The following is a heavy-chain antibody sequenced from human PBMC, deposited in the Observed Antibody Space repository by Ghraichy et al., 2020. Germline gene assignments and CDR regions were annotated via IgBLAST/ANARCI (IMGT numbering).Heavy chain of an antibody. CDR3: ARDLLMRADGATPDD. J-gene: IGHJ4*02. Sequence: ASVKVSCKTSGYSFTSYAITWVRQAPGQGLEWMGWNSAYSGNTFYAQKLQGRVTMTTDASTSTAYMELRSLTSDDTAVYYCARDLLMRADGATPDDWGQGTQVLVSS. V-gene: IGHV1-18*01. D-gene: IGHD3-16*01. CDR2: NSAYSGNT. CDR1: GYSFTSYA.